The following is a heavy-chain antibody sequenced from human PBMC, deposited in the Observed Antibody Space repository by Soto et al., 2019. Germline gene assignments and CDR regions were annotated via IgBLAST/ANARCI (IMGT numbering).Heavy chain of an antibody. CDR1: GFTFSSYG. D-gene: IGHD3-10*01. Sequence: GGSLRLSCAASGFTFSSYGMHWVRQAPGKGLEWVAVISYDGSNKYYADSVKGRFTISRDNSKNTLYLQMNSLRAEDTAVYYCAKDGVWLGELLHWFDPWGQGTLVTVSS. J-gene: IGHJ5*02. CDR2: ISYDGSNK. CDR3: AKDGVWLGELLHWFDP. V-gene: IGHV3-30*18.